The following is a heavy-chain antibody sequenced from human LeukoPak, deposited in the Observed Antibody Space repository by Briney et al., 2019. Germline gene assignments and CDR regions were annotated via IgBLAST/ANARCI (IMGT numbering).Heavy chain of an antibody. D-gene: IGHD3-16*01. V-gene: IGHV1-2*02. CDR1: GYTFTTYD. CDR3: ARRGYVWGSLGY. Sequence: ASVKVSCKASGYTFTTYDINWVRQAPGQGLEWMGWINPNSGGTNYAQKFQGRVTMTRDTSITTAYMELSSLRSDDTAVYYCARRGYVWGSLGYWGQGTLVTVSS. CDR2: INPNSGGT. J-gene: IGHJ4*02.